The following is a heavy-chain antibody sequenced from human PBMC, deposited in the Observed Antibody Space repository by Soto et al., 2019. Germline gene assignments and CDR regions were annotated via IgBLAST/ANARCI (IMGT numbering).Heavy chain of an antibody. D-gene: IGHD4-17*01. CDR3: AKGADYGAYGWFAS. V-gene: IGHV3-23*01. Sequence: EVQLLESGGGLVQPGGSLRLSCAASGFTFSSYAMRWARQAPGKGLEWVSATDGSGDSTYYANSVKGRFTISRDNSKNTLSLQMDGLRAEDKAVYNCAKGADYGAYGWFASWGQGTLVSVSS. CDR1: GFTFSSYA. J-gene: IGHJ5*01. CDR2: TDGSGDST.